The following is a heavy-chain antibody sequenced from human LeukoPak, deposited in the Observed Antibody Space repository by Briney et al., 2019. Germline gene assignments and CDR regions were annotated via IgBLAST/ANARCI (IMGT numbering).Heavy chain of an antibody. CDR1: GFTFSSYA. Sequence: GGSLRLSCAASGFTFSSYAMSWVRQAPGKGLEWVSAISGSGGSTYYADSVKGQFTISRDNSKNTLYLQMNSLRAEDTAVYYCASHDFWGGYYTEFDYWGQGTLVTVSS. D-gene: IGHD3-3*01. J-gene: IGHJ4*02. V-gene: IGHV3-23*01. CDR2: ISGSGGST. CDR3: ASHDFWGGYYTEFDY.